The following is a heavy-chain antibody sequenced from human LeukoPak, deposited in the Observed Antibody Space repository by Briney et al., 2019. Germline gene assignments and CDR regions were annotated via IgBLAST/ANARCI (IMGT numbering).Heavy chain of an antibody. CDR3: AREMGGWGSWRVFDY. D-gene: IGHD3-10*01. CDR2: IYTSGST. CDR1: GGSISSGSYY. J-gene: IGHJ4*02. Sequence: SQTLSLTCAVSGGSISSGSYYWSWIRQPAGKGLEWIGRIYTSGSTNYNPSLKSRVTISVDTSKNQFSLKLSSVTAADTAVYYCAREMGGWGSWRVFDYWGQGTLVTVSS. V-gene: IGHV4-61*02.